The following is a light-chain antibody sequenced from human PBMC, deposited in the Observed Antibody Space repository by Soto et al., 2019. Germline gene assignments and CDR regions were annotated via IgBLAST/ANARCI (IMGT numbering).Light chain of an antibody. V-gene: IGKV2-28*01. CDR1: QSLLHSNGYNY. CDR3: MQGLHTPPT. Sequence: DIVMTQPSVSLPVTPGEPASISCRSRQSLLHSNGYNYLDWYLQKPGQSPQLPIYFGSKRDSGGPDRFSGSGSGEDFTLKISRVEAEGVGVHYGMQGLHTPPTCGGGTRVELK. CDR2: FGS. J-gene: IGKJ4*02.